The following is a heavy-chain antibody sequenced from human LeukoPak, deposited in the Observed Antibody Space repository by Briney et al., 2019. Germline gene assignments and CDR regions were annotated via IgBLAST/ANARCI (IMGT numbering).Heavy chain of an antibody. Sequence: SGPTLVNPTQTLTVTCTFSGFSLTTSGVGVGWIRQPPGKALEWLALIYWNGHKPYSPALRSRLTVTKDTSKNQVVLTMTNMDPVDTATYYCAHSYDTGGNYYSRFDNWGQGTLVTVSS. CDR3: AHSYDTGGNYYSRFDN. D-gene: IGHD3-22*01. CDR2: IYWNGHK. V-gene: IGHV2-5*01. J-gene: IGHJ4*02. CDR1: GFSLTTSGVG.